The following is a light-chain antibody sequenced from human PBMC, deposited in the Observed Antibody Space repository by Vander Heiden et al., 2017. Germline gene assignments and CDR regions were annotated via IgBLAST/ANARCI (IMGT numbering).Light chain of an antibody. CDR1: QSVSSSY. CDR3: QQYGSSPRT. CDR2: DAS. V-gene: IGKV3D-20*01. J-gene: IGKJ4*01. Sequence: EIVLTQSPATLSLSPGERATLSCRASQSVSSSYLAWYQQKPGRAPRLLIYDASSRATGIPERFSGSGSGTDFTLTISRLEPEDFAVYYCQQYGSSPRTFGGGTKVEIK.